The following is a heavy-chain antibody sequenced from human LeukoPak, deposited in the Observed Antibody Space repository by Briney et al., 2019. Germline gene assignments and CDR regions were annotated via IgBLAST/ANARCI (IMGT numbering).Heavy chain of an antibody. D-gene: IGHD1-26*01. CDR1: AFTFSSYA. Sequence: GGSLRLSCTASAFTFSSYALHWVRQAPGQGLEWVAVISFDGSNKYYADSVKGRFTISRDNSKNTLYLQMNSLRPEDTAVYYCARVSYSGTSKFDYWGQGTLVAVSS. CDR3: ARVSYSGTSKFDY. V-gene: IGHV3-30-3*01. CDR2: ISFDGSNK. J-gene: IGHJ4*02.